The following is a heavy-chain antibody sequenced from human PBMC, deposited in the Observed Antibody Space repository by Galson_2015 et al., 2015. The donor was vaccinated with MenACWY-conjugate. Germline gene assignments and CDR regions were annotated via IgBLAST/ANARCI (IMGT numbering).Heavy chain of an antibody. CDR3: ARDREWLHAFDI. Sequence: SVKVSCKASGYTFTSYYMHWVRQAPGQGLEWMGIINPSGGSTNYAQKFQGRVTMTRDTSTSTVYMELNSLRSEDTAVYYCARDREWLHAFDIWGQGTMVTVSS. CDR2: INPSGGST. J-gene: IGHJ3*02. CDR1: GYTFTSYY. D-gene: IGHD5-12*01. V-gene: IGHV1-46*01.